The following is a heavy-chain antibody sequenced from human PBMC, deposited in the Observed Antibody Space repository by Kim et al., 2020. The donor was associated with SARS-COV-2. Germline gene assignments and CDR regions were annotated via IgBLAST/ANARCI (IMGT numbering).Heavy chain of an antibody. CDR2: ISGSGGST. CDR3: AKDKKVRGIQLWLPPTVDY. V-gene: IGHV3-23*01. Sequence: GGSLRLSCAASGFTFSSYAMSWVRQAPGKGLEWVSAISGSGGSTYYADSVKGRFTISRDNSKNTLYLQMNSLRAEDTAVYYCAKDKKVRGIQLWLPPTVDYWGQGTLVTVSS. CDR1: GFTFSSYA. J-gene: IGHJ4*02. D-gene: IGHD5-18*01.